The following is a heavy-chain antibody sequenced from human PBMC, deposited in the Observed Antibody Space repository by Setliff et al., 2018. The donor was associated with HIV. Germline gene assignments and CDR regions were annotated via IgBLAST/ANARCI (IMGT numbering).Heavy chain of an antibody. J-gene: IGHJ5*02. CDR3: AKEQEIGSYLDP. V-gene: IGHV1-69*04. Sequence: SVKVSCKASGGAFISHTFTWVRQAPGQGLEWMGRIIPILGIPNYAQNFQGRLTISADKSTRTAYLELSSLRSGDSAVYFCAKEQEIGSYLDPWGQGTLVTVSS. D-gene: IGHD2-2*02. CDR1: GGAFISHT. CDR2: IIPILGIP.